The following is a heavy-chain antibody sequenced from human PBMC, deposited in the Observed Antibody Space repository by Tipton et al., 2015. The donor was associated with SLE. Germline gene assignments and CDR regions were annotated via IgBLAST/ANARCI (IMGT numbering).Heavy chain of an antibody. V-gene: IGHV4-59*11. CDR1: GGSISSHY. CDR2: IYNSGSG. D-gene: IGHD3-22*01. Sequence: TLSLTCTVSGGSISSHYWSWIRQPPGKGLEWIGYIYNSGSGNYNPSLKSRVTISVDTSKHQFSMKLDSVSAADTAVYYCARSDSYDRSGYCSYAVDIWGQGTIVTVSS. CDR3: ARSDSYDRSGYCSYAVDI. J-gene: IGHJ3*02.